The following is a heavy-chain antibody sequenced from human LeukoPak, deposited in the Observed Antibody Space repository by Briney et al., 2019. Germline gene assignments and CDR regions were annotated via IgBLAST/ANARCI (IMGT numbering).Heavy chain of an antibody. CDR1: GFTFNKNW. CDR2: IRQDGNEK. D-gene: IGHD7-27*01. J-gene: IGHJ4*02. Sequence: PGGSLRLSCVASGFTFNKNWMSWVRQAPGKGLEWVANIRQDGNEKHYVDSVKGRFTISRDNAKNSVYLQMSSLRTEDTAIYYCARDKGADWGSHFDYWGQGTLVAVSS. V-gene: IGHV3-7*01. CDR3: ARDKGADWGSHFDY.